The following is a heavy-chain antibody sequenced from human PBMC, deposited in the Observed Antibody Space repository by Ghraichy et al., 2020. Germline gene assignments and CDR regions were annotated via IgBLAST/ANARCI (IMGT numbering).Heavy chain of an antibody. CDR3: ARRDILTGYDWRAFDI. V-gene: IGHV1-18*01. D-gene: IGHD3-9*01. CDR2: ISAYNGNT. J-gene: IGHJ3*02. Sequence: ASVKVSCKASGYTFTSYGISWVRQAPGQGLEWMGWISAYNGNTNYAQKLQGRVTMTTDTSTSTAYMELRSLRSDDTAVYYCARRDILTGYDWRAFDIWGQGTMVTVSS. CDR1: GYTFTSYG.